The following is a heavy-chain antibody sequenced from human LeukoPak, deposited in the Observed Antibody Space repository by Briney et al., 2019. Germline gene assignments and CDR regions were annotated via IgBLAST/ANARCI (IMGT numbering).Heavy chain of an antibody. V-gene: IGHV3-30*18. Sequence: GGSLRLSCVVSGFTISTHGMHWARQAPGKGLEWVAMISHDGSIEHYGDSVKGRLTISRDNSKNTLYLQMNSLRDEDTGVYYCAKVRRTYYYGMDVWGQGTTVTVSS. CDR3: AKVRRTYYYGMDV. CDR1: GFTISTHG. J-gene: IGHJ6*02. CDR2: ISHDGSIE.